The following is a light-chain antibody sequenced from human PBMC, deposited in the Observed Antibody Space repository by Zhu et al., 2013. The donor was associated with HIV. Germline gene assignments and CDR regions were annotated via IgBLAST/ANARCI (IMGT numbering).Light chain of an antibody. V-gene: IGKV3-15*01. Sequence: EIVMTQSPATLSVSPGERATLSCRASQSVSSNLAWYQQKPGQAPRLLIYGASTRATGIPARFSGSGSGTDFTLTISRLEPEDFAVYYCQHGGSFGQGTKLEIK. CDR1: QSVSSN. CDR2: GAS. J-gene: IGKJ2*04. CDR3: QHGGS.